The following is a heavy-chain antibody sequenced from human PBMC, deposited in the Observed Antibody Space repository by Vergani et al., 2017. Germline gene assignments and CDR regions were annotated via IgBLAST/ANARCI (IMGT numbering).Heavy chain of an antibody. CDR2: IYYSGST. CDR1: GGSISSYY. CDR3: ARVGTYYGSGSYSGYWFDP. V-gene: IGHV4-59*01. Sequence: QVQLQESGPGLVKPSETLSITCTVSGGSISSYYWSWIRQPPGKGLEWIGYIYYSGSTNYNPSLKSRVTISVDTSKNPFSLKLSSVTAADTAVYYCARVGTYYGSGSYSGYWFDPWGQGTLVTVSS. D-gene: IGHD3-10*01. J-gene: IGHJ5*02.